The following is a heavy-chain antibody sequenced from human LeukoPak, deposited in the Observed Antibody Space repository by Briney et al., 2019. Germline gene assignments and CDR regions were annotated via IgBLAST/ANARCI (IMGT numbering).Heavy chain of an antibody. D-gene: IGHD3-16*01. CDR2: IYHSGST. Sequence: SETLSLTXTVSGYSISSGYYWGWIRQPPGKGLEWIGSIYHSGSTYYNPSLKSRVTISVDTSKNQFSLKLSSVTAADTAVYYCARDALYDYVWGSYAFDIWGQGTMVTVSS. CDR3: ARDALYDYVWGSYAFDI. V-gene: IGHV4-38-2*02. CDR1: GYSISSGYY. J-gene: IGHJ3*02.